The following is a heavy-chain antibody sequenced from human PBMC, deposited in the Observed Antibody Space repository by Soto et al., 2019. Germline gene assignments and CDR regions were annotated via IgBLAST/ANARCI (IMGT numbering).Heavy chain of an antibody. Sequence: SETLSLTCAVYGGSFSGYYWSWIRQPPGKGLEWIGEINHSGSTNYNPSLKSRVTISVDTSKNQFSLKLSSVTAADTAVYYCARARLLWFGEFDMDVWGQGTTVTVSS. J-gene: IGHJ6*02. V-gene: IGHV4-34*01. CDR2: INHSGST. D-gene: IGHD3-10*01. CDR1: GGSFSGYY. CDR3: ARARLLWFGEFDMDV.